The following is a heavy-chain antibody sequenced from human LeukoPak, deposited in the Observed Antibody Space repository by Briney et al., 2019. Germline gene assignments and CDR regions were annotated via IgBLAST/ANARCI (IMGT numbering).Heavy chain of an antibody. Sequence: GGSLRLSCVTSGFTFSSYAFHWVRQAPGKGLEWVATMSFDVNNKYYADSVRGRFTISRDNSKNTLYLQMNSLGAEDTAVYYCARDSWDCSSTSCPYYYYYGMDVWGQGTTVTVSS. J-gene: IGHJ6*02. V-gene: IGHV3-30*04. CDR2: MSFDVNNK. CDR1: GFTFSSYA. D-gene: IGHD2-2*01. CDR3: ARDSWDCSSTSCPYYYYYGMDV.